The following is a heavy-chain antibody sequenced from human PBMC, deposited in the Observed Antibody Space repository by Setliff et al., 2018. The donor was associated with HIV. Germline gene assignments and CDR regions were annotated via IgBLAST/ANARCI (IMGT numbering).Heavy chain of an antibody. Sequence: ASETLSLTCTVSGGSISTYYWSWIRQPPGKGLEWIGSIYFTGSSDNNPSLKSRVTLSVDTSKHQFSLKLSSVTAADTAVYYCARVQMAYAAFAVWGQGTMVTVSS. D-gene: IGHD4-17*01. CDR3: ARVQMAYAAFAV. J-gene: IGHJ3*01. CDR1: GGSISTYY. V-gene: IGHV4-59*01. CDR2: IYFTGSS.